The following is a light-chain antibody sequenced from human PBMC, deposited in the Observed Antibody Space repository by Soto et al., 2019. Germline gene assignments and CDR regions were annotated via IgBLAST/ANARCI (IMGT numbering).Light chain of an antibody. CDR1: QSLNSN. J-gene: IGKJ1*01. Sequence: EILMTQSPATLSVSPGERVTLSCRASQSLNSNLAWYQQRPGQAPRLLIYGASTRATGIPARFSGSGSGTEFTLTISSLQSEDFAVYYCQQYNNWWTFGQGTKVEIK. CDR2: GAS. V-gene: IGKV3-15*01. CDR3: QQYNNWWT.